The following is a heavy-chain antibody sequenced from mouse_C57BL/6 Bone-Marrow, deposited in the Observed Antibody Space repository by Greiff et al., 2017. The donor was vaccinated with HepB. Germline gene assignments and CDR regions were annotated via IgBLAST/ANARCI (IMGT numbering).Heavy chain of an antibody. V-gene: IGHV1-54*01. D-gene: IGHD2-3*01. Sequence: QVQLQQSGAELVRPGTSVKVSCKASGYAFTNYLIEWVKQRPGQGLEWIGVINPGSGGTNYNENFKGKATLTADKSSSTAYMQLSSLTSEASAVYFCATLYPWFAYWGQGTLVTVSA. CDR3: ATLYPWFAY. J-gene: IGHJ3*01. CDR2: INPGSGGT. CDR1: GYAFTNYL.